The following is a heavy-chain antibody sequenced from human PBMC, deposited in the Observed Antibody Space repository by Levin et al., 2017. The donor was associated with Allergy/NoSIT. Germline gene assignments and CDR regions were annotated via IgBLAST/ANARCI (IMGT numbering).Heavy chain of an antibody. J-gene: IGHJ3*02. Sequence: KGLEWVSGISWNSGSIGYADSVKGRFPISRDNAKNSLYLQMNSLRTEDTALYYCARDNIGLADAFEIWGQGTMVIVSS. CDR3: ARDNIGLADAFEI. CDR2: ISWNSGSI. V-gene: IGHV3-9*01. D-gene: IGHD3-10*01.